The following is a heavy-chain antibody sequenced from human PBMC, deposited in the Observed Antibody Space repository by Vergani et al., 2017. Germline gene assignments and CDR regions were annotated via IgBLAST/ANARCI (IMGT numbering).Heavy chain of an antibody. CDR2: IYYSGTT. CDR3: WCGSGEDIDY. Sequence: QLQLQESGPGLVKPSETLSPTCTVSGGSISSGSYYWGWVRQPPGKGLEWIGTIYYSGTTHYKPSLKSRVTISVDTSKNQLSLKLSSVTAADTAVYYCWCGSGEDIDYWGQGTLVTVSS. CDR1: GGSISSGSYY. V-gene: IGHV4-39*01. J-gene: IGHJ4*02. D-gene: IGHD3-10*01.